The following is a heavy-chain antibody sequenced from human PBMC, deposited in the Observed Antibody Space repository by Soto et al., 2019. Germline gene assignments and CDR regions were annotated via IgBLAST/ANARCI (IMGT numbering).Heavy chain of an antibody. CDR1: GFSFNRYS. Sequence: GGSLRLSCAASGFSFNRYSMHWVRQAPGKGLEWVAAISYDGSDANYADSVKGRFTISRDNSKNTLYLQMNSLRPEDTAVYYCAKVHCSTTTCFWNDAFDMWGQGTMVTVSS. J-gene: IGHJ3*02. V-gene: IGHV3-30*18. D-gene: IGHD2-2*01. CDR2: ISYDGSDA. CDR3: AKVHCSTTTCFWNDAFDM.